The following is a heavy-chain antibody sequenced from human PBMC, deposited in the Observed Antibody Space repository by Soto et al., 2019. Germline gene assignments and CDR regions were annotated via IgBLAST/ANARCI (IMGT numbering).Heavy chain of an antibody. J-gene: IGHJ6*02. V-gene: IGHV1-8*01. CDR3: ARGRYYDRSGFWYYYGMDV. Sequence: ASVKVSCKASGYTFTSYDINWVRQATGQGLEWMGWMNPNSGNTGYAQKFQGRVTMTRNTSISTAYMELSSLRSEDTAVYYCARGRYYDRSGFWYYYGMDVWGQGTTVTVSS. D-gene: IGHD3-22*01. CDR2: MNPNSGNT. CDR1: GYTFTSYD.